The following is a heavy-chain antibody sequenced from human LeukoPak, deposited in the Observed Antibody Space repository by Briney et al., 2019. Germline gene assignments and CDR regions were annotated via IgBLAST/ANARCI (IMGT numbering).Heavy chain of an antibody. V-gene: IGHV3-23*01. CDR3: AKLYYYDSSGYRVPHWYFDL. J-gene: IGHJ2*01. D-gene: IGHD3-22*01. Sequence: GGSPRLSCAASGFTFSSYAMSWVRQAPGKGLEWVSAISGSGGSTYYADSVKGRFTISRDNSKNTLYLQMNSLRAEDTAVYYCAKLYYYDSSGYRVPHWYFDLWGRGTLVTVSS. CDR1: GFTFSSYA. CDR2: ISGSGGST.